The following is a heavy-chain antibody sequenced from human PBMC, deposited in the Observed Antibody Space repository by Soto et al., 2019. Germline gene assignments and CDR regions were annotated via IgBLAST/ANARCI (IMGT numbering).Heavy chain of an antibody. CDR1: GGSISPYY. J-gene: IGHJ4*02. D-gene: IGHD2-8*01. CDR3: ARYCCINGVCHYFDY. CDR2: IYHNGRT. Sequence: SETLSLTCTVSGGSISPYYWSWIRQPPGKGLEWIGFIYHNGRTNYNPSLESRVTISVDTSNNQFSLKLSSVTAADTAVYYCARYCCINGVCHYFDYWGQGALVTVSS. V-gene: IGHV4-59*01.